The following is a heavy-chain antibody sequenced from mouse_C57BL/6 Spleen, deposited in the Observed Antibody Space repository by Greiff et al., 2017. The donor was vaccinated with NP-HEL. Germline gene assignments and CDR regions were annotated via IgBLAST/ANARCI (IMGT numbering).Heavy chain of an antibody. V-gene: IGHV1-50*01. CDR3: ARGEDQRFAY. CDR1: GYTFTSYW. Sequence: QVQLQQPGAELVKPGASVKLSCKASGYTFTSYWMQWVKQRPGQGLEWIGEIDPSDSYTNYNQKFKGKATLTVDTSSSTAYMQLSSLTSEDSAVYYCARGEDQRFAYWGQGTLVTVSA. J-gene: IGHJ3*01. CDR2: IDPSDSYT.